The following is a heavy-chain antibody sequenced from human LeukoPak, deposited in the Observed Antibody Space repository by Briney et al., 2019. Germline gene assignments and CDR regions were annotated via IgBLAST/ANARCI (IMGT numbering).Heavy chain of an antibody. J-gene: IGHJ3*02. Sequence: SETLSLTCTVSGGSISNYYLTWIRQPAGKELEWIGRLYTSGSTNYNPSLKSRVTISVDTSKNQFSLKLSSVTAADTAVYFCARGPYSYDSSGAFDIWGQGTMVTVSS. CDR1: GGSISNYY. CDR3: ARGPYSYDSSGAFDI. V-gene: IGHV4-4*07. D-gene: IGHD3-22*01. CDR2: LYTSGST.